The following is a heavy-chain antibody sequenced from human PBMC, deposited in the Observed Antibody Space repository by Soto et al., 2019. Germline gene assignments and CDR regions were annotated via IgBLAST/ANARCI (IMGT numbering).Heavy chain of an antibody. CDR1: GYTYTSYA. Sequence: ASVKVSCKASGYTYTSYAMHWVRQAPGQRLEWMGWINAGNGNTKYSQKFQGRVTITRDTSASTAYMELSSLRSEDTAVYYCARSGTQGDYYYYYYMDVWGKGTTVTVSS. D-gene: IGHD1-1*01. CDR2: INAGNGNT. J-gene: IGHJ6*03. CDR3: ARSGTQGDYYYYYYMDV. V-gene: IGHV1-3*01.